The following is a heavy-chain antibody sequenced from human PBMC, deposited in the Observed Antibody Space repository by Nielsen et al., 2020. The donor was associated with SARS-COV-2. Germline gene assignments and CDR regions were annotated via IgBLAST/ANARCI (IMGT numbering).Heavy chain of an antibody. CDR3: ARDGDRMNGDYDSAPLDY. CDR1: GYTFTSYF. CDR2: INPSGGST. J-gene: IGHJ4*02. V-gene: IGHV1-46*01. D-gene: IGHD4-17*01. Sequence: ASVKVSCKASGYTFTSYFIHWVRQAPGPGLEWMGIINPSGGSTSYAQKFQGRVTMTRDTSTSTVYMELSSLRSEDTAVYYCARDGDRMNGDYDSAPLDYWGQGTLVTVSS.